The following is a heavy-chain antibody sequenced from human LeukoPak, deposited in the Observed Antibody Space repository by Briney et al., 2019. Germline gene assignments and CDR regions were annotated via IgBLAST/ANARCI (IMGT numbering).Heavy chain of an antibody. J-gene: IGHJ1*01. CDR1: GGSISSYF. CDR2: IYYSGSI. D-gene: IGHD2-15*01. V-gene: IGHV4-59*01. CDR3: ASHFHGSGGSCYSTHDS. Sequence: SETLSLTCTVSGGSISSYFWSWIRQPPGKGLEWIAYIYYSGSINYNPSLKSRVTISVDTFKNQFSLKLSSVTAADTAVYYCASHFHGSGGSCYSTHDSGGQGTLVTVSS.